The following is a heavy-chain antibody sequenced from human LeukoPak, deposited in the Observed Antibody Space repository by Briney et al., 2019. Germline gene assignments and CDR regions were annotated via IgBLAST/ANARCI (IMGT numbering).Heavy chain of an antibody. V-gene: IGHV1-2*02. J-gene: IGHJ6*03. CDR1: GYTFTGYY. CDR3: ARASDWLFLGYYYYYMDV. CDR2: INPNSGGT. Sequence: ASVKVSCKASGYTFTGYYMHWVRQAPGQGLEWMGWINPNSGGTNYAQKFQGRVTMTRDTSITTAYMELSRLRSDDTAFYYCARASDWLFLGYYYYYMDVWGKGTTVTISS. D-gene: IGHD3-9*01.